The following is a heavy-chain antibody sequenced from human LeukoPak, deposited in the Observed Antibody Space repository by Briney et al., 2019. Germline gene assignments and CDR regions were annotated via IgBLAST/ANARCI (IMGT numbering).Heavy chain of an antibody. CDR1: GFTFSNYW. Sequence: GGSLRLSCEGSGFTFSNYWMTWVRQAPEKGLEWVANIKPSGSEKHYADSVEGRFTISRDNAKNSLYLQMNSLRAEDMAVYYCTRDLDTYVVLTAYDTFDIWGQGTMVTVSS. CDR2: IKPSGSEK. D-gene: IGHD2-21*02. CDR3: TRDLDTYVVLTAYDTFDI. V-gene: IGHV3-7*01. J-gene: IGHJ3*02.